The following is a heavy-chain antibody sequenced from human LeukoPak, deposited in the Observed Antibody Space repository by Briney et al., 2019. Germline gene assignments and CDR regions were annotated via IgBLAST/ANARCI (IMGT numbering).Heavy chain of an antibody. CDR3: ARLGSGYSFKYYFDY. V-gene: IGHV4-39*01. CDR1: GGSISSSSYY. D-gene: IGHD3-22*01. CDR2: IYYSGST. J-gene: IGHJ4*02. Sequence: PSETLSLTCTVSGGSISSSSYYWGWIRQPPGKGLEWIGSIYYSGSTYYNPSLKSRVTISVDTSKNQFSLKLSSVTAADTAVYYCARLGSGYSFKYYFDYWGQGTLVTVSS.